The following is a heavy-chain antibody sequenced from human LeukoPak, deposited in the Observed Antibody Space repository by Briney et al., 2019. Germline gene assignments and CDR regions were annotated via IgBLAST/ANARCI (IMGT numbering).Heavy chain of an antibody. V-gene: IGHV4-59*10. Sequence: PETLSLTCAVYGGSFSGYYWSWIRQPAGKGLEWIGRIYTSGSTNYNPSLKSRVTISVDTSKNQFSLKLSSVTAADTAVYYCARVGGITIFGVVSYWFDPWGQGTLVTVSS. CDR2: IYTSGST. CDR3: ARVGGITIFGVVSYWFDP. D-gene: IGHD3-3*01. CDR1: GGSFSGYY. J-gene: IGHJ5*02.